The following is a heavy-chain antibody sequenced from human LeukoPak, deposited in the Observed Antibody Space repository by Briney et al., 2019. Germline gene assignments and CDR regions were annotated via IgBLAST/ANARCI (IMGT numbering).Heavy chain of an antibody. J-gene: IGHJ6*03. CDR1: GGSISSSSYY. V-gene: IGHV4-39*01. CDR3: ARQKPVVPAAIYYYYYMDV. CDR2: IYYSGST. D-gene: IGHD2-2*01. Sequence: SETLSLTCTVSGGSISSSSYYWGWIRQPPGKGLEWIGSIYYSGSTYYNPSLKSRVTISVDTSKNQFSLKLSSVTAADTAVYYCARQKPVVPAAIYYYYYMDVWGKGTTVTISS.